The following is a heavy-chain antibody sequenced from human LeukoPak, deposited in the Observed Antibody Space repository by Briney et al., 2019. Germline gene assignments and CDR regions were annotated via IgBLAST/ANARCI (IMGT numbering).Heavy chain of an antibody. D-gene: IGHD3-9*01. Sequence: SSETLTLTCAVYGGSFSGYYWSWIRQPPGKGLEWIGEINHSGSTNYNPSLKSRVIISVDTSKNQFSLKLSSVNAADTAVYYCARIRYFDWLRRYYFDYWGQGTLVTVSS. CDR3: ARIRYFDWLRRYYFDY. J-gene: IGHJ4*02. CDR2: INHSGST. CDR1: GGSFSGYY. V-gene: IGHV4-34*01.